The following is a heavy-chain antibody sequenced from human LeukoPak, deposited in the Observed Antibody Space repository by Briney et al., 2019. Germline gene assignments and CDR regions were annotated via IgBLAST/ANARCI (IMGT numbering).Heavy chain of an antibody. J-gene: IGHJ4*02. CDR1: GFTFSNAW. V-gene: IGHV3-15*01. D-gene: IGHD6-6*01. CDR3: TRVGSSSSPY. CDR2: IKSKTDGGTT. Sequence: GGSLRLSCAPSGFTFSNAWMSWVRQAPGKGLEWVGRIKSKTDGGTTDYAAPVKGRFTNPRDDSKNTLYLQMNSLKTEGTAVYYCTRVGSSSSPYWGQGTLVTVSS.